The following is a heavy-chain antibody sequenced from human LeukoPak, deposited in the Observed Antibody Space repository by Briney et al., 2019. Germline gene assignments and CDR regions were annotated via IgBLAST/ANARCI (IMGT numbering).Heavy chain of an antibody. CDR1: GYTFTCYG. V-gene: IGHV1-18*01. CDR3: AREYSGSHSTSDY. D-gene: IGHD1-26*01. CDR2: ISAYNGNT. Sequence: ASVKVSCKASGYTFTCYGISWVRQAPGQGLEWMGWISAYNGNTNYAQKLQGRVTMTTDTSTSTAYKELRSLRSDDTAVYYCAREYSGSHSTSDYWGQGTLVTVSS. J-gene: IGHJ4*02.